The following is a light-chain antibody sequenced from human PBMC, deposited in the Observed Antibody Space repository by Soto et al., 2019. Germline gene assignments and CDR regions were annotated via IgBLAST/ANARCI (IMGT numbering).Light chain of an antibody. CDR1: SSDIGAYKL. CDR3: CSYAGSYTFFV. Sequence: QSALTQPPAVSGSPGQPITISCSGTSSDIGAYKLVSWYQHHPGKAPKLIIFDVDKRPSGVPDRFSGSKSGNTASLTISGLQSEDEANYYCCSYAGSYTFFVFGTGTKVTVL. CDR2: DVD. J-gene: IGLJ1*01. V-gene: IGLV2-11*01.